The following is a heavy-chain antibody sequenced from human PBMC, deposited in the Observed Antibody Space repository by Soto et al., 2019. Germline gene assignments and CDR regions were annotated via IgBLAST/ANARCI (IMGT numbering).Heavy chain of an antibody. Sequence: EVQLMESGGGLVQRGGSLRLSCEASAFIFSDYWMNWVRQAPGKGLEWVANIKQDGSEKHYVDSVKGRFTISRDNAKNSLYLKMKSRRGEDRAVYYCARGNYGADSWGQGPLVPLPP. V-gene: IGHV3-7*01. D-gene: IGHD3-16*01. CDR3: ARGNYGADS. CDR1: AFIFSDYW. J-gene: IGHJ4*02. CDR2: IKQDGSEK.